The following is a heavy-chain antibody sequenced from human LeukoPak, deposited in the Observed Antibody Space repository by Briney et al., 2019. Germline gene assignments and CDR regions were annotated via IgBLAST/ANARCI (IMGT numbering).Heavy chain of an antibody. V-gene: IGHV3-11*04. J-gene: IGHJ4*02. CDR2: ISSSGSTI. Sequence: GGSLRLSCAASGFTFSDYYMSWIRQAPGKGLEWVSYISSSGSTIYYADSVKGRFTISRDNAKNSLYLQMNSLRAEDTAVYYCARAPDRLIAAAGTHFDYWGQGTLVTVSS. D-gene: IGHD6-13*01. CDR1: GFTFSDYY. CDR3: ARAPDRLIAAAGTHFDY.